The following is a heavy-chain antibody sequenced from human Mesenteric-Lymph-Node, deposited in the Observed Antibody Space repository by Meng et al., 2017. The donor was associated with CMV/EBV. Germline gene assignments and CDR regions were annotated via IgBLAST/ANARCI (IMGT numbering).Heavy chain of an antibody. CDR3: AREAHRGGLDY. CDR2: ISSSSSSV. V-gene: IGHV3-48*04. D-gene: IGHD2-15*01. CDR1: GFTFSSDG. Sequence: GESLKISCAASGFTFSSDGMNWVRQAPGKGLEWISSISSSSSSVYYADSVKGRFTISRDNAKNSLYLQMNSLRAEDTAVYYCAREAHRGGLDYWGQGTLVTVSS. J-gene: IGHJ4*02.